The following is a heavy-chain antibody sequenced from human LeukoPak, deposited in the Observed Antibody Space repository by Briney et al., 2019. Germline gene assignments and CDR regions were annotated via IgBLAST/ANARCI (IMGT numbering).Heavy chain of an antibody. CDR2: ISAYNGNT. V-gene: IGHV1-18*01. D-gene: IGHD6-13*01. CDR1: GYTFTSYG. J-gene: IGHJ5*02. Sequence: ASVKVSCKASGYTFTSYGISWVRQAPGQGLEWMGWISAYNGNTNYAQKLQGRVTMTTDTSTSTAYMELRSLRSEDTAVYYCARGVRSVAAAGTPRNNWFDPWGQGTLVTVSS. CDR3: ARGVRSVAAAGTPRNNWFDP.